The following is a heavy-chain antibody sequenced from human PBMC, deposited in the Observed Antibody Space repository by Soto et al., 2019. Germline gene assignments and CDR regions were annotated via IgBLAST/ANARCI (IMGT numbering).Heavy chain of an antibody. D-gene: IGHD3-10*02. Sequence: QVQLQQWGAGLLKPSETLSLTCAVYGGSFSGYYWSWIRQPPGKGLEWIGEINHSGSTNYNPSLKSRATIAVDTSKNQFDLTLSSVTAADTAVYDWARGISVRGVIITYYGMDVWGQGTTVTVSS. CDR3: ARGISVRGVIITYYGMDV. CDR1: GGSFSGYY. CDR2: INHSGST. J-gene: IGHJ6*02. V-gene: IGHV4-34*01.